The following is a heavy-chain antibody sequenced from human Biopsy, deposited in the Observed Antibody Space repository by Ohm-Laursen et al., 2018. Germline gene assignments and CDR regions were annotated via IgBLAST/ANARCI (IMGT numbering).Heavy chain of an antibody. Sequence: GASVKVSCKVSGYTFTSHDISWVRQAPGQGLEWMGWISPYNDKTSYPPKLQDRVTMTADTSTNTAHMELRSLRSDDTAVYYCARVFCTSTTCYGLLDNWGQGTVVTVSS. D-gene: IGHD2/OR15-2a*01. V-gene: IGHV1-18*01. CDR3: ARVFCTSTTCYGLLDN. J-gene: IGHJ4*02. CDR2: ISPYNDKT. CDR1: GYTFTSHD.